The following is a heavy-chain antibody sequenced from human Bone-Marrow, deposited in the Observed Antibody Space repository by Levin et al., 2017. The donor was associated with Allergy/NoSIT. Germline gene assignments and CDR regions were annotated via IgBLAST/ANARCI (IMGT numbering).Heavy chain of an antibody. CDR2: ISHERDVK. J-gene: IGHJ6*02. CDR1: FFPFLLFS. V-gene: IGHV3-30-3*01. Sequence: GGSLRLSFSSSFFPFLLFSLSFFLPPPFKGLAWMALISHERDVKYYADSVRGRFTISRDNANNTFFLQMNTVRPDDTGVYFCARESDKDKGHHGLDVWGHGTTVTVSS. CDR3: ARESDKDKGHHGLDV. D-gene: IGHD1-14*01.